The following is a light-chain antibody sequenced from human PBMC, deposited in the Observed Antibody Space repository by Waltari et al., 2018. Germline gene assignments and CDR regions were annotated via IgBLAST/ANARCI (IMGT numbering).Light chain of an antibody. CDR3: FLSYGGARV. Sequence: QAVVTQEPSLTVSPGGTVTLTCGSSTGAVTNGHSPYWFQQKRGQAPRTLIYETTDRHSWTPARFSGSLLGGKAALTLSGAQPEDEADYYCFLSYGGARVFGGGTKLTVL. CDR2: ETT. CDR1: TGAVTNGHS. J-gene: IGLJ3*02. V-gene: IGLV7-46*01.